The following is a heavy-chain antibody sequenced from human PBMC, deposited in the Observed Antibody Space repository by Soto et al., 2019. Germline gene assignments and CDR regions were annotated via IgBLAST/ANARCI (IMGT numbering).Heavy chain of an antibody. Sequence: HPGGSLRLSCAASGFTFSDFWMHWVRQVPGKEPTWVAQILNNENSIKYADSVTGRFTISRDNARNTVFLQMDNLRLDDTAVYFCARGHNWAFDYWGQGALVTVSS. J-gene: IGHJ4*01. V-gene: IGHV3-74*01. CDR1: GFTFSDFW. CDR3: ARGHNWAFDY. D-gene: IGHD1-20*01. CDR2: ILNNENSI.